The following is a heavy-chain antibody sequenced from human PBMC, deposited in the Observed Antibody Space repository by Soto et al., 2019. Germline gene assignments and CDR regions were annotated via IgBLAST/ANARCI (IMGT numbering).Heavy chain of an antibody. V-gene: IGHV4-4*02. CDR2: IYHSGST. J-gene: IGHJ5*02. Sequence: PSETLSLTCAVSGGSISSSNWWRWVRQPPGKGLEWIGEIYHSGSTNYNPSLKSRVTISVDTSKNQFSLKLSSVTAADTAVYYCARVRLRLMVPDWFDPWGQGTLVTVSS. CDR3: ARVRLRLMVPDWFDP. D-gene: IGHD5-12*01. CDR1: GGSISSSNW.